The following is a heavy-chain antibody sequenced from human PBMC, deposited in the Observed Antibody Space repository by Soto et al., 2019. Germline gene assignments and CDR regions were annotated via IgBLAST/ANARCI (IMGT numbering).Heavy chain of an antibody. Sequence: PSETLSLTCAVSGGSISSGGYSWSWIRQPPGKGLEWIGYMYHSGSTYYNPSLKSRMTISRDNSKNTLYLQVDSLRSEDTAVYYCSRDVAGGSRLGELSEYFDYWGQGIQVTVSS. D-gene: IGHD3-16*02. CDR2: MYHSGST. CDR3: SRDVAGGSRLGELSEYFDY. V-gene: IGHV4-30-2*02. J-gene: IGHJ4*02. CDR1: GGSISSGGYS.